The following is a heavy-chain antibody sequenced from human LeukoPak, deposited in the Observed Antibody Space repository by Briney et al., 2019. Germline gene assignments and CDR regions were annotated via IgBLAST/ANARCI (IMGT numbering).Heavy chain of an antibody. CDR1: GFTFSSYA. D-gene: IGHD3-3*01. J-gene: IGHJ6*02. CDR3: ARDHPTQYDFWSGHYGMDV. V-gene: IGHV3-23*01. Sequence: GGSLRLSCAASGFTFSSYAMSWVRQAPGKGLEWVSAISGSGGSTYYADSVKGRFTISRDNAKNSLYLQMNSLRAEDTAVYYCARDHPTQYDFWSGHYGMDVWGQGTTVTVSS. CDR2: ISGSGGST.